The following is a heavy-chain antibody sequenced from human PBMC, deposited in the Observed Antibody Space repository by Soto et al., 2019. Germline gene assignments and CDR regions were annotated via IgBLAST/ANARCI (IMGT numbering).Heavy chain of an antibody. CDR2: ISGSGGST. Sequence: YGGSRISNKQGRGLEWVSAISGSGGSTYYADSVKGRFTISRDNSKNTLYLQMNSLRAEDTAVYYCSKGPDYGNHYYYSVMAFLVKRTTV. D-gene: IGHD4-17*01. CDR1: YG. CDR3: SKGPDYGNHYYYSVMAF. J-gene: IGHJ6*01. V-gene: IGHV3-23*01.